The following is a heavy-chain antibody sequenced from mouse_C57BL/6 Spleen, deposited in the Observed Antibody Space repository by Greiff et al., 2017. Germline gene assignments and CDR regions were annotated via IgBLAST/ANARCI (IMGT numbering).Heavy chain of an antibody. CDR2: IYPGSGST. D-gene: IGHD1-1*01. J-gene: IGHJ4*01. CDR3: AREDYYCGLYAMDY. Sequence: QVQLQQPGAELVKPGASVKMSCKASGYTFTSYWITWVQQRPGQGLEWIGDIYPGSGSTNYTEKFKSKATLTVDTSTSRAYIQISRLTAENSSVYYCAREDYYCGLYAMDYWGKGTTVTVSS. CDR1: GYTFTSYW. V-gene: IGHV1-55*01.